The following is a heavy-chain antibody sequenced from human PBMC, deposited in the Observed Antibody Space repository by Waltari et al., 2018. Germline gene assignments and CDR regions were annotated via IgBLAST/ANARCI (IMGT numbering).Heavy chain of an antibody. Sequence: EVQLVQSGAEVKKPGATVKISCKASGYTFTDYYMPWVQQAPGKGLEWMGRVDPEDGETIYAEKFQGRVTITADTSTDTAYMELSSLRSEDTAVYYCATAVPAAIDYYYYYYMDVWGKGTTVTVSS. D-gene: IGHD2-2*01. V-gene: IGHV1-69-2*01. CDR3: ATAVPAAIDYYYYYYMDV. CDR1: GYTFTDYY. J-gene: IGHJ6*03. CDR2: VDPEDGET.